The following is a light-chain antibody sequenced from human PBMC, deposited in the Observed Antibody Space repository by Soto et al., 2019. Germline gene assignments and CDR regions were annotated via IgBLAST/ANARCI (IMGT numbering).Light chain of an antibody. CDR2: DAA. CDR1: QGISSW. CDR3: QQANRFPLT. V-gene: IGKV1-12*01. Sequence: DIQMTQSPSSVSASVGDRVTITCRASQGISSWLAWYQQKPGKAPKLLIYDAASLQSGVPSRFSGSGSGTDCCLTISSQLHEDFAPYYCQQANRFPLTFGGGTKVELK. J-gene: IGKJ4*01.